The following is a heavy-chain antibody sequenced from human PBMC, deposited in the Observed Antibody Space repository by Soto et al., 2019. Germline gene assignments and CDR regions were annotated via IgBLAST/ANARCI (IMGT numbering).Heavy chain of an antibody. J-gene: IGHJ4*02. Sequence: SETLSLTCTVSGGSISSSSYYWGWIRQPPGKGLEWIGSIYYSGSTYYNPSLKRRVTISVDTSKNQFSLKLSSVTAADTAVYYCARYNDPSIVGATTYYFDYWGQGTLVTVSS. D-gene: IGHD1-26*01. CDR2: IYYSGST. CDR3: ARYNDPSIVGATTYYFDY. V-gene: IGHV4-39*01. CDR1: GGSISSSSYY.